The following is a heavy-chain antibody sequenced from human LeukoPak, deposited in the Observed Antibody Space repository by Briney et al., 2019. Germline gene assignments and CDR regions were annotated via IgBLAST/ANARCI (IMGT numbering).Heavy chain of an antibody. V-gene: IGHV1-69*05. CDR2: IIPIFGTA. Sequence: SLKVSCKASGGTFSSYAISWVRQAPGQGLEWMGRIIPIFGTANYAQKFPGRVTINTDESTSTACMELSSLRSEDTAVYYCARDPTPTGCLLGWGQGTLVTVSS. CDR1: GGTFSSYA. CDR3: ARDPTPTGCLLG. J-gene: IGHJ4*02. D-gene: IGHD1-14*01.